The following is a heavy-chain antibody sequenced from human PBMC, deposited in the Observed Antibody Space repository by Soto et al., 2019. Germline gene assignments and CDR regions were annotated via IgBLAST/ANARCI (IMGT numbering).Heavy chain of an antibody. J-gene: IGHJ4*02. CDR2: IYHSGST. Sequence: KPSETLSLTCAVSGGSISSGGYSWSWIRQPPGKGLEWIGYIYHSGSTYYNPSLKSRVTISVDRSKNQFSLKLSSVTAADTAVYYCASSSSGSYFDYFDYWGQGTLVTVSS. V-gene: IGHV4-30-2*01. CDR1: GGSISSGGYS. D-gene: IGHD1-26*01. CDR3: ASSSSGSYFDYFDY.